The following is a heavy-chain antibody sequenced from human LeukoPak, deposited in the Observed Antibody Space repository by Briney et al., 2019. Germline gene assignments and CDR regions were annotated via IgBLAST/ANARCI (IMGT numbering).Heavy chain of an antibody. J-gene: IGHJ5*02. D-gene: IGHD3-10*01. V-gene: IGHV3-48*01. CDR1: GFTFSSYT. CDR2: ITSGSTTV. Sequence: GGSLRLSCAASGFTFSSYTMNWVRQAPGKGLEWVSYITSGSTTVYYADSVKGRFTISRDSSKNMLYLQMNTLRAEDTAIYYCAKDGIDSGDPNGFDPWGQGTLVTVSS. CDR3: AKDGIDSGDPNGFDP.